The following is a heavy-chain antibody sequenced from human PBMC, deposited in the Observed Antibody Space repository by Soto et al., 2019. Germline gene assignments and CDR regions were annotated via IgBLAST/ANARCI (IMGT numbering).Heavy chain of an antibody. CDR2: IYYSGST. J-gene: IGHJ6*03. Sequence: SETLSLTCTVSGGSISSSSYYWGWIRQPPGKGLEWIGSIYYSGSTYYNPSLKSRVTISVDTSKNQFSLKLSSVTAADTAVYYCAAVDYYYYYMDVWGKGTTVTVSS. V-gene: IGHV4-39*01. CDR3: AAVDYYYYYMDV. CDR1: GGSISSSSYY.